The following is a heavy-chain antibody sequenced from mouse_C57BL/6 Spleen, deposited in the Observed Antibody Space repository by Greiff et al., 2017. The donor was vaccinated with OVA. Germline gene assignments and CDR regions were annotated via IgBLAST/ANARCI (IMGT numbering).Heavy chain of an antibody. V-gene: IGHV2-9-1*01. CDR2: IWTGGGT. Sequence: VMLVESGPGLVAPSQTLSLTCTVSGFSLTSYAISWVRQPPGKGLEWLGEIWTGGGTNYNSALNSRLSISKDNSKSQVFLKMNSLQTDDTARYYCARRGTVSAYWYLDVWGTGTTVAVSS. CDR1: GFSLTSYA. D-gene: IGHD1-1*01. CDR3: ARRGTVSAYWYLDV. J-gene: IGHJ1*03.